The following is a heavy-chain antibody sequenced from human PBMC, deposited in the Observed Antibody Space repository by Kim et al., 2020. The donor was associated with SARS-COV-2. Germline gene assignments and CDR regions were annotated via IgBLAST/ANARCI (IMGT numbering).Heavy chain of an antibody. CDR2: SNP. V-gene: IGHV3-33*01. D-gene: IGHD5-12*01. CDR3: ASGSRPFDY. J-gene: IGHJ4*02. Sequence: SNPYNADSVRCRFTFSRDNSRNTLYLQVNSLVTGDTAVYYCASGSRPFDYWGQGALVTVSS.